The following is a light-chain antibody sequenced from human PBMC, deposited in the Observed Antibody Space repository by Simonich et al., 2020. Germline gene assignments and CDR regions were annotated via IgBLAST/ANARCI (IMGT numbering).Light chain of an antibody. CDR2: KAS. Sequence: DIQMTQSPSTLSASVGDRVTITCRARQSISSWLAWYQQKPGKAPKLLIYKASSLERGVPSRFSGSGSGTEFTLTISSLQPDDFATYYCQQYNSYSHTFGQGTKLEIK. CDR1: QSISSW. CDR3: QQYNSYSHT. V-gene: IGKV1-5*03. J-gene: IGKJ2*01.